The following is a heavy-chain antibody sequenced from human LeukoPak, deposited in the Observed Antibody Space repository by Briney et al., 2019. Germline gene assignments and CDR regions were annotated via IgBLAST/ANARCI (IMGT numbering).Heavy chain of an antibody. CDR2: INYSGNS. J-gene: IGHJ4*02. CDR1: GGSISSTSYY. CDR3: ARLTSSPGKEGSYYFDH. D-gene: IGHD3-9*01. Sequence: SETLSLTCTVSGGSISSTSYYWGWARQPPGKGPEWIGNINYSGNSYYTPSLQSRVTVSVDTSKNQFSLNLSSVTAADTAVYYCARLTSSPGKEGSYYFDHWGQGTLVTVSS. V-gene: IGHV4-39*01.